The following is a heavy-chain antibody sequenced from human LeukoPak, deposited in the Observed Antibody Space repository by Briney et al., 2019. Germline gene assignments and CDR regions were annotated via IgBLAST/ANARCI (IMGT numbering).Heavy chain of an antibody. J-gene: IGHJ4*02. V-gene: IGHV3-74*03. CDR1: GFTFRNHW. CDR3: ARDQRVTGRPDIDY. CDR2: ISSDGSST. D-gene: IGHD6-6*01. Sequence: GGSLRLSCAASGFTFRNHWMHWVRQTPGKGLVWVSRISSDGSSTTYEDSVKGRFTISRDNAKNTLYLQMNNLRAEDTAMYYCARDQRVTGRPDIDYWGQGTLVIVSS.